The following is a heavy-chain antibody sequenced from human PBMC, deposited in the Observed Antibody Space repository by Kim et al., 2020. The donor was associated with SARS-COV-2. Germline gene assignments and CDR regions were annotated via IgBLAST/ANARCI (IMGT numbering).Heavy chain of an antibody. CDR3: ARSSTSGNGYFDY. Sequence: SETLSLTCTVSGGSISNYYWSWIRQPPGKGLEWIGYIYYSGNTNYNPSLKSRVTISVDTSKNQCSLELSSVTAADTALYYCARSSTSGNGYFDYWGQGALVTVSS. CDR2: IYYSGNT. D-gene: IGHD2-2*01. J-gene: IGHJ4*02. V-gene: IGHV4-59*13. CDR1: GGSISNYY.